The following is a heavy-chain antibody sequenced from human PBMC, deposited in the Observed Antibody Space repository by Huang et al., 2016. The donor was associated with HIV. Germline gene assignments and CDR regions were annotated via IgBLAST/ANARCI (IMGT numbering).Heavy chain of an antibody. CDR3: VTHTGDDATAYYYYMDV. CDR1: EHTLSESA. J-gene: IGHJ6*03. V-gene: IGHV1-24*01. D-gene: IGHD5-12*01. Sequence: QVQLVQSGGEVKQPGASVKVSCKVSEHTLSESAMHWVRQAPGKGLEWRGGGNPDDGERVYAEKFQGRVTTTEDTTTDTAYMELRSLRPEDTAVYYCVTHTGDDATAYYYYMDVWGKGTTVTVSS. CDR2: GNPDDGER.